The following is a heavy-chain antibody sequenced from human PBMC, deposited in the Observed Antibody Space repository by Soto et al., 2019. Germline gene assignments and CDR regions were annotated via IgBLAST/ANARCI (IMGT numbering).Heavy chain of an antibody. CDR1: GGTFSTSA. CDR3: ARDKDRQQLGGNYYYSLDV. Sequence: QVQLMQSGAEVKKPWSAVKVSCKASGGTFSTSAISWVRQAPGEGLEWVGGIMPIFATPDYAQKFQGRVTISADESTATAYLELTSLTTDDTAVYYCARDKDRQQLGGNYYYSLDVWGQGTAITVSS. D-gene: IGHD3-3*02. J-gene: IGHJ6*02. V-gene: IGHV1-69*12. CDR2: IMPIFATP.